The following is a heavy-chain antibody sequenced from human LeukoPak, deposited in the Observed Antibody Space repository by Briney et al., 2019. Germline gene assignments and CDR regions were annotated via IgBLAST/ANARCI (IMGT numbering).Heavy chain of an antibody. CDR2: ISSSSSYI. V-gene: IGHV3-21*01. J-gene: IGHJ6*03. Sequence: NSGGSLRLSCAASGFTFSSYSMNWVRLAPGKGLEWVSSISSSSSYIYYADSVKGRFTISRDNAKNSLYLQMNSLRAEDTAVYYCARDEAVVPAAIPDYYYYYYMDVWGKGTTVTVSS. CDR3: ARDEAVVPAAIPDYYYYYYMDV. D-gene: IGHD2-2*01. CDR1: GFTFSSYS.